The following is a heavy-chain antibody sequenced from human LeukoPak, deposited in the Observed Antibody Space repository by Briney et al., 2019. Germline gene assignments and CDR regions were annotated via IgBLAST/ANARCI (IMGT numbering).Heavy chain of an antibody. Sequence: GDSLRLSCYASGFTFSIYGMNWVRQAPGKGLECFSSINSNSTYIYYADSVKGRFTISRDNPKNSLYLQMNSLRAEDTAIYYCARVPGVQLERRYYFDYWGQGTLVTVSS. D-gene: IGHD1-1*01. J-gene: IGHJ4*02. CDR2: INSNSTYI. CDR3: ARVPGVQLERRYYFDY. V-gene: IGHV3-21*01. CDR1: GFTFSIYG.